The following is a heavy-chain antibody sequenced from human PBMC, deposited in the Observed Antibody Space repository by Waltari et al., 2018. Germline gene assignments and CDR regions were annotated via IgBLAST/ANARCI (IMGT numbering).Heavy chain of an antibody. CDR1: GYMFTCFG. J-gene: IGHJ4*02. V-gene: IGHV1-18*01. CDR2: VSGYNGNT. CDR3: ARDSYHYDRSGFMNGEIYFDY. Sequence: QVSRSGAEREKPAASVKASCKASGYMFTCFGISGVRQHPGQGLDWMVWVSGYNGNTNYAQKLPGRVTMTTVPYTSTAYMELRSLTSDDTAVYYCARDSYHYDRSGFMNGEIYFDYWGQGTLVTVSS. D-gene: IGHD3-22*01.